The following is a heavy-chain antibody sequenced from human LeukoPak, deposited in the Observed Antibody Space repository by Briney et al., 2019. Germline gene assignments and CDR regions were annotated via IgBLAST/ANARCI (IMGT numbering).Heavy chain of an antibody. D-gene: IGHD2-2*01. J-gene: IGHJ4*02. Sequence: ASVKVSCKASGYTYTSYGISWARQAPGQGLEWMGWISAYNGNTNYALKLQGRVTMTTDTSTSTAYMELRSLRSDDTAVYYCARDWDDGCSSTSCPSFDYWGQGTLVTVSS. CDR2: ISAYNGNT. CDR3: ARDWDDGCSSTSCPSFDY. V-gene: IGHV1-18*01. CDR1: GYTYTSYG.